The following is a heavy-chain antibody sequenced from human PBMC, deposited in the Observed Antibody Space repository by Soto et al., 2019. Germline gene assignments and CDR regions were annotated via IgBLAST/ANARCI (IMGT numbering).Heavy chain of an antibody. D-gene: IGHD4-17*01. Sequence: SGPTLVNPPETLTLTCTVSGFSLTTVKMGVSWIRQPPGKALEWLAHIFSDNERSYSTSLQGRLTISKDTSGSQVVLSMTNVDPVDTATYYCARMNVDSYQFYYAMDVWGQGTTVTVSS. V-gene: IGHV2-26*01. CDR1: GFSLTTVKMG. CDR2: IFSDNER. J-gene: IGHJ6*02. CDR3: ARMNVDSYQFYYAMDV.